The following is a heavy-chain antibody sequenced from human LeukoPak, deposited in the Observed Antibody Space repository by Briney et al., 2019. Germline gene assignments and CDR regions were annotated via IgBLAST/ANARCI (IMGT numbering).Heavy chain of an antibody. Sequence: GGSLRLSCAASGFTFSDYYMNWIRQAPGKGLEWVSYIESSSSSLKDYADSVRGRFTISRDNAKNSLFLQMDSLRAEDTAVYYCARGGSWLQSPFDSWGQGTLVTVSS. CDR3: ARGGSWLQSPFDS. CDR2: IESSSSSLK. D-gene: IGHD5-24*01. CDR1: GFTFSDYY. V-gene: IGHV3-11*05. J-gene: IGHJ4*02.